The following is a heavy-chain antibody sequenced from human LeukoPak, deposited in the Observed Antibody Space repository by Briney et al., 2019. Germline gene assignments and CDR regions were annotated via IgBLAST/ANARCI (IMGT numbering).Heavy chain of an antibody. CDR2: INPSGGWT. CDR1: GYTFTSYY. J-gene: IGHJ6*03. Sequence: ASVKVSCKASGYTFTSYYMQWVRQAPGQGLEWMGVINPSGGWTSYAQKFQGRVTMTRDMSTSTVYLELSSLRSEDTAVYYCARSFRWDWNPPRYYYYYYMDVWGKGTTVTVSS. V-gene: IGHV1-46*01. D-gene: IGHD1-1*01. CDR3: ARSFRWDWNPPRYYYYYYMDV.